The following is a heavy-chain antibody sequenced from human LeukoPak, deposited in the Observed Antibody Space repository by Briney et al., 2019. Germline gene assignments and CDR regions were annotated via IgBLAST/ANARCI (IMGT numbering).Heavy chain of an antibody. Sequence: GGSLRLSCAASGFTFDSYCMNWVRQAPGKGLEWVSGINWNGGSTGYADSVKGRFTISRDNDKNSLYLPMNSLRAEDTALYYCARGWTNDYDSSGAGDAIDIWGQGTMVTVSS. V-gene: IGHV3-20*04. CDR3: ARGWTNDYDSSGAGDAIDI. CDR2: INWNGGST. CDR1: GFTFDSYC. D-gene: IGHD3-22*01. J-gene: IGHJ3*02.